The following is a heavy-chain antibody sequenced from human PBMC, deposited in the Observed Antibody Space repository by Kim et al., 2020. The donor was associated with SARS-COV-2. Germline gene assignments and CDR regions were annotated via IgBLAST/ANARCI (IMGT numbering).Heavy chain of an antibody. J-gene: IGHJ4*02. CDR3: AKDPYDFWSGYWFDY. CDR2: ISYDGSNK. D-gene: IGHD3-3*01. V-gene: IGHV3-30*18. CDR1: GFTFSSYG. Sequence: GGSLRLSCAASGFTFSSYGMHWVRQAPGKGLEWVAVISYDGSNKYYADSVKGRFTISRDNSKNTLYLQMNSLRAEDTAVYYCAKDPYDFWSGYWFDYWGQGTLVTVS.